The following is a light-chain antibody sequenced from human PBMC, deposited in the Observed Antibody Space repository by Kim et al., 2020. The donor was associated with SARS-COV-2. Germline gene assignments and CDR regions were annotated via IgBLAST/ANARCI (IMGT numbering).Light chain of an antibody. J-gene: IGKJ2*03. CDR2: AAS. Sequence: SASVGDRVTISCRASQSVSINLNWYKQRPGKAPRLLIYAASSLQSGVPSRFSGSGSGTAFTLTINSLQPEDFGSYYCQQTFSTQYSFGQGTKLEI. CDR1: QSVSIN. V-gene: IGKV1-39*01. CDR3: QQTFSTQYS.